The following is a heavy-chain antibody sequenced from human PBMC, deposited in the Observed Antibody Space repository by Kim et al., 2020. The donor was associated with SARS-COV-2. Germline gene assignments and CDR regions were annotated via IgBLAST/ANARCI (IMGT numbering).Heavy chain of an antibody. D-gene: IGHD1-26*01. J-gene: IGHJ4*02. CDR2: ISYSGGSK. CDR1: GFTFSSYG. V-gene: IGHV3-30*18. Sequence: GGSLRLSCAASGFTFSSYGMHWVRQAPGKGLEWVAVISYSGGSKYYADSVKGRFTISRDNSKNTLYLQMNSLRIEDTAVYYCAKSFSGSYFGYDYWGQGTLVTVSS. CDR3: AKSFSGSYFGYDY.